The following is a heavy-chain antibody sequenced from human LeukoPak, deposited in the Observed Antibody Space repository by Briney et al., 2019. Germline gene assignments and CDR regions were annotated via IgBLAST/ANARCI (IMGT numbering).Heavy chain of an antibody. V-gene: IGHV3-30*02. CDR3: AKGTHWGSYREYYFDY. CDR2: IRCDGSNK. D-gene: IGHD3-16*02. CDR1: GFTFSSYG. J-gene: IGHJ4*02. Sequence: GGSLRLSCAASGFTFSSYGMHWVRQAPGKGLEWVAFIRCDGSNKYYADSVKGRFTISRDNSKNTLYLQMNSLRAEDTAVYYCAKGTHWGSYREYYFDYWGQGTLVTVSS.